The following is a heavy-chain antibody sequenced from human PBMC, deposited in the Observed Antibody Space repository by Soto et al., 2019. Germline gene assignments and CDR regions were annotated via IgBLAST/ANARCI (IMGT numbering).Heavy chain of an antibody. Sequence: SETLSLTCTVSGGSISSYYWSWIRQPPGKGLEWIGYIYYSGSTNYNPSLKSRVTISVDTSKNQFSLKLSSVTAADTAVYYCARGSAYCSSTSCYPNCFDPWGQGTLVTVSS. D-gene: IGHD2-2*01. CDR1: GGSISSYY. J-gene: IGHJ5*02. CDR2: IYYSGST. CDR3: ARGSAYCSSTSCYPNCFDP. V-gene: IGHV4-59*01.